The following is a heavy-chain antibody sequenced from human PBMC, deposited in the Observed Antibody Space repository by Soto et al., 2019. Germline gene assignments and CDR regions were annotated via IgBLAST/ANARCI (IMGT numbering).Heavy chain of an antibody. CDR1: GFTFSSYA. Sequence: ESGGGVVQPGRSLRLSCAASGFTFSSYAMHWVRQAPGKGLEWVAVISYDGSNKYYADSVKGRFTISRDNSKNTLYLQMNSLRAEDTAVYYCARGPYDYVWGSYRPQGGMDVWGQGTTVTVSS. D-gene: IGHD3-16*02. CDR3: ARGPYDYVWGSYRPQGGMDV. J-gene: IGHJ6*02. V-gene: IGHV3-30-3*01. CDR2: ISYDGSNK.